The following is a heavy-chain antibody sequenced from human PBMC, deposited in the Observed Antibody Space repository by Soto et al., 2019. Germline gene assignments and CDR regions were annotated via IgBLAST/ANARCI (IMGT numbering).Heavy chain of an antibody. D-gene: IGHD2-21*02. CDR3: ARRVVVTSVRDITYYYYGLDV. CDR1: GGTFSSYA. CDR2: IIPMFDST. V-gene: IGHV1-69*13. J-gene: IGHJ6*02. Sequence: SVKVSCKAFGGTFSSYAICWVRQAPGQGLEWMGGIIPMFDSTNYAQKFQGRVTITADESTSTAFMELSSLRSEDTAVYYCARRVVVTSVRDITYYYYGLDVWGQGTTVTVSS.